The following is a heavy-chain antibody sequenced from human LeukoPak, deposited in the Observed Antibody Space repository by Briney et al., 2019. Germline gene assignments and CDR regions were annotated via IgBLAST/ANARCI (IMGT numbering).Heavy chain of an antibody. Sequence: SETLSLTCTVSGGSISSGSYYWSWIRQPAGKGLEWIGRIYTSGSTNYNPYLKSRVTISVDTSKNQFSLKLSSVTAADTAVYYCARDPPYYYDSSGFDLWGRGTLVTVSS. CDR1: GGSISSGSYY. CDR3: ARDPPYYYDSSGFDL. CDR2: IYTSGST. V-gene: IGHV4-61*02. D-gene: IGHD3-22*01. J-gene: IGHJ2*01.